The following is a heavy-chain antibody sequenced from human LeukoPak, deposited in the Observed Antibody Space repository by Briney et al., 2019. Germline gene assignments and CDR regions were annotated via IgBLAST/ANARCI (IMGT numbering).Heavy chain of an antibody. CDR1: GGSFSGYY. V-gene: IGHV4-34*01. CDR2: INHSGST. Sequence: SETLSLTCAVYGGSFSGYYWSWIRQPPGKGLEWVGEINHSGSTNYNPSLKSRVTISVDTSKNQFSLKLSSVTAADTAVYYCARFIDGSGSAAYYFDYWGQGTLVTVSS. D-gene: IGHD3-10*01. CDR3: ARFIDGSGSAAYYFDY. J-gene: IGHJ4*02.